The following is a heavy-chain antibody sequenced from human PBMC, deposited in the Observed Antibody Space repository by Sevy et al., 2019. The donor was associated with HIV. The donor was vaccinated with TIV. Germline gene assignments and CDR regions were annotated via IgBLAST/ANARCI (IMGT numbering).Heavy chain of an antibody. J-gene: IGHJ4*02. D-gene: IGHD1-26*01. V-gene: IGHV4-39*01. CDR3: ARHMRVGYSGSASRGIDY. CDR1: GGSISSSSYY. Sequence: SETLSLTCTVSGGSISSSSYYWGWIRQPPGKGREGIGSIYYSGSTYYNPSLKSRVTISVDTFKNQFALKLSSVTAADTAVYYCARHMRVGYSGSASRGIDYWGQGTLVTVSS. CDR2: IYYSGST.